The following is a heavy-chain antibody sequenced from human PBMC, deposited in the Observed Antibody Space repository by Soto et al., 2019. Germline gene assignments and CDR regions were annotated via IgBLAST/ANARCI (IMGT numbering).Heavy chain of an antibody. V-gene: IGHV3-23*01. Sequence: EVQLLESGGGLVQPGGSLRLSCAASGFTFSTYAMTWVRQAPGKGLEWVSAITRSGGDTLYVASVTGRFTISRDNSMTTLALQMTSLRPGHTAVYYCATVRSINENHIHWYFDLWCRGTLVTVSS. CDR1: GFTFSTYA. J-gene: IGHJ2*01. CDR2: ITRSGGDT. CDR3: ATVRSINENHIHWYFDL. D-gene: IGHD2-21*01.